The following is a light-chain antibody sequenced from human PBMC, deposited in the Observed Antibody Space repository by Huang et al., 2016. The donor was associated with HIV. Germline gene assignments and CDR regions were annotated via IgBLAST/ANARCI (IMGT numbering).Light chain of an antibody. V-gene: IGKV4-1*01. J-gene: IGKJ4*01. CDR2: WAS. Sequence: DIVMTQSPESLAVSLGERATVNCKSSQTILYSSKNKNDLSWDQQKPGHPPKLLIYWASTRESGVPDRFSGSWSGTDFTLTISSRQAEDVAVYYCQQYFETPLTFGGGTKVEIK. CDR3: QQYFETPLT. CDR1: QTILYSSKNKND.